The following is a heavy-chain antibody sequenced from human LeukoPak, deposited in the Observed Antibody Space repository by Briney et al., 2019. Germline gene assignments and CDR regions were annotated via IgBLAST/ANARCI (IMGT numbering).Heavy chain of an antibody. CDR2: IYWDDDK. V-gene: IGHV2-5*02. CDR3: VHSRQTAIEYYYASSGYYSDS. CDR1: GFSLSTSGAG. D-gene: IGHD3-22*01. J-gene: IGHJ4*01. Sequence: SGPTLVKPTQTLTLTCTFSGFSLSTSGAGVGWIRQPPGKALEWLALIYWDDDKRYSPSLKSRLTITQDTSKNQVVLTMTNIDPVDTGTYYCVHSRQTAIEYYYASSGYYSDSSGAGTLVTASP.